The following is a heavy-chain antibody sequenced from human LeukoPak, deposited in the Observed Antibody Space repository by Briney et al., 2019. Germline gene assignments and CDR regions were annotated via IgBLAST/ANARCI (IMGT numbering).Heavy chain of an antibody. CDR3: AREGGDSSSWFLTDFGDIYYYMDV. J-gene: IGHJ6*03. CDR1: GGSISSYY. CDR2: IYTSGST. Sequence: PSETLSLTCTVSGGSISSYYWSWLRQPAGKGLEWIGRIYTSGSTNYNPSLKSRVTMSVDTSKNQFSLKLSSVTAADTAVYYCAREGGDSSSWFLTDFGDIYYYMDVWGKGTTVTISS. V-gene: IGHV4-4*07. D-gene: IGHD6-13*01.